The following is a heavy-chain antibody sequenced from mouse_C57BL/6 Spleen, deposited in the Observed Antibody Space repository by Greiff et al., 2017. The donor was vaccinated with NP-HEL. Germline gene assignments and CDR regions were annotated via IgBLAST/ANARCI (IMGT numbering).Heavy chain of an antibody. D-gene: IGHD1-1*02. Sequence: VKLQESGAELVRPGASVTLSCKASGYTFTDYEMHWVKQTPVHGLEWIGAIDPETGGTAYNQKFKGKAILTADKSSSTAYMELRSLTSEDSAVYYCTRAGYGHWGQGTTLTVSS. CDR2: IDPETGGT. CDR3: TRAGYGH. V-gene: IGHV1-15*01. J-gene: IGHJ2*01. CDR1: GYTFTDYE.